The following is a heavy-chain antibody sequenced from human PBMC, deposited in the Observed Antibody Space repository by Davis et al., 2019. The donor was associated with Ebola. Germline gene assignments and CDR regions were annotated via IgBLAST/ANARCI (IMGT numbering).Heavy chain of an antibody. CDR1: GFTFSSYA. Sequence: GESLKISCAASGFTFSSYAMHWVRQAPGKGLEWVAVIWYDGSNKYYADSVKGRFTISRDNSKNTLYLQMNSLRAEDTAVYYCARALDVQWFFDYWGQGTLVTVSS. V-gene: IGHV3-33*08. CDR3: ARALDVQWFFDY. CDR2: IWYDGSNK. D-gene: IGHD3-22*01. J-gene: IGHJ4*02.